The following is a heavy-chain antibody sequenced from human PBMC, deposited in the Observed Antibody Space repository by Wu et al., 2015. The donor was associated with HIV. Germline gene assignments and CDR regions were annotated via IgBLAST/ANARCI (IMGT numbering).Heavy chain of an antibody. V-gene: IGHV1-18*01. Sequence: QVQLVQSGAEVKKPGASVKVSCKASGYTFTSYGISWVRQAPGQGLEWMGWMNTYNGNTNYAQKFQGRVTMTTDTSTITAYMELRSLRSEDTAVYYCARRGRENGYCSGGSCGGYYYYGMDVWGQGTTVTGLL. CDR1: GYTFTSYG. CDR3: ARRGRENGYCSGGSCGGYYYYGMDV. D-gene: IGHD2-15*01. J-gene: IGHJ6*02. CDR2: MNTYNGNT.